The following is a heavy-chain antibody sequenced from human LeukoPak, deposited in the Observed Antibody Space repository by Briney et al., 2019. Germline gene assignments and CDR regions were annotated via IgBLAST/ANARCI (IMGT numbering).Heavy chain of an antibody. J-gene: IGHJ5*02. CDR2: IIPILGIA. Sequence: SVEVSCKASGGTFSSYAISWVRQAPGQGLEWMGRIIPILGIANYAQKFQGRVTITADKSTSTAYMELSSLRSEDTAVYYCARVLSLGIDWFDPWGQGTLVTVSS. CDR3: ARVLSLGIDWFDP. D-gene: IGHD7-27*01. V-gene: IGHV1-69*04. CDR1: GGTFSSYA.